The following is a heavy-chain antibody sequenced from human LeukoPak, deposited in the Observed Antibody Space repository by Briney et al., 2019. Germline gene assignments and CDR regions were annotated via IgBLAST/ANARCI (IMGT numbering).Heavy chain of an antibody. CDR3: AKQLGYCSDGSCYFPY. CDR2: ISNNGGYT. Sequence: GGSLRLSCAASGFTFSSSAMSWVRQAPGKGLEWVSAISNNGGYTYYADSVQGRFTISRDNSKSTLCLQMNSLRAEDSAVYYCAKQLGYCSDGSCYFPYWGQGTLVTVSS. CDR1: GFTFSSSA. D-gene: IGHD2-15*01. V-gene: IGHV3-23*01. J-gene: IGHJ4*02.